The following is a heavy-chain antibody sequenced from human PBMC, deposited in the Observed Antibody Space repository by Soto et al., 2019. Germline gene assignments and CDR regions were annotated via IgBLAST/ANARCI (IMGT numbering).Heavy chain of an antibody. J-gene: IGHJ4*02. CDR3: ARDGGYSGYDIDY. Sequence: GGSLRLSCAASGFTLISYSMNWVRQAPGKGLDWVSYISRTSSAIYYADSVKGRFTISRDNANNSLFLQMNSLRDEDTAIYYCARDGGYSGYDIDYWGQGTLVTVSS. V-gene: IGHV3-48*02. CDR1: GFTLISYS. D-gene: IGHD5-12*01. CDR2: ISRTSSAI.